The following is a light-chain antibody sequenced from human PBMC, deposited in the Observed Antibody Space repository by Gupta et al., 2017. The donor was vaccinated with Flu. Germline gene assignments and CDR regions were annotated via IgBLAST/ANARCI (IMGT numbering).Light chain of an antibody. CDR2: STS. J-gene: IGLJ3*02. CDR1: TGAVTSGYH. Sequence: TVVTPVPSLTVSPGGTVPLTCTSSTGAVTSGYHPNCVQQKPEQPTRALIYSTSNNHSWTPARFSGSPVEGRAALTFSGVDPDDAAYYYCQHFNVDTWVFGGGTKLTVL. V-gene: IGLV7-43*01. CDR3: QHFNVDTWV.